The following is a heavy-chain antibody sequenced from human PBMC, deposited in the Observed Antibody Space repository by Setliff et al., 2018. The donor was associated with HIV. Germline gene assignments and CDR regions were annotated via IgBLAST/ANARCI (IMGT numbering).Heavy chain of an antibody. CDR2: ISYDGTVK. CDR1: GFSFSNYG. Sequence: GGSLRLSCAASGFSFSNYGFHWVRQAPGKGLEWVAVISYDGTVKRYGDSVKGRSTIYRDNTKNSLFLQMNSLRAEDTAVYYCARLSPPDDYGDLGGVDYWGQGTLVTVSS. D-gene: IGHD4-17*01. CDR3: ARLSPPDDYGDLGGVDY. V-gene: IGHV3-30*03. J-gene: IGHJ4*02.